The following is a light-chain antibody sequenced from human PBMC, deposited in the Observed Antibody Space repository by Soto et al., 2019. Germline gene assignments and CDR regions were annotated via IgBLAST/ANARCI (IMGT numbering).Light chain of an antibody. Sequence: QPVLTQPASVSGSPGQSITISCTGTSSDVGSYNLVSWYQQHPGKAPKLMIYEGSKRPSGVSNRFSGSKSGNTASLTISGLQAEDEADYYCCSYAGSSTLVFGGGTKL. CDR1: SSDVGSYNL. V-gene: IGLV2-23*01. CDR2: EGS. J-gene: IGLJ2*01. CDR3: CSYAGSSTLV.